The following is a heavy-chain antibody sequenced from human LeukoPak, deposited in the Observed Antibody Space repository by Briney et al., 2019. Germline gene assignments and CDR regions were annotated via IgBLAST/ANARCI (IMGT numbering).Heavy chain of an antibody. D-gene: IGHD2-15*01. J-gene: IGHJ4*02. CDR2: ISAYNGNT. CDR1: GYTLTSYG. CDR3: AGAGSKYCSGGSCYSV. V-gene: IGHV1-18*01. Sequence: ASVKVSCKASGYTLTSYGISWVRQAPGQGLEWMGWISAYNGNTNYAQKLQGRVTMTTDTSTSTAYMELRSLRSDDTAVYYCAGAGSKYCSGGSCYSVWGQGTLVTVSS.